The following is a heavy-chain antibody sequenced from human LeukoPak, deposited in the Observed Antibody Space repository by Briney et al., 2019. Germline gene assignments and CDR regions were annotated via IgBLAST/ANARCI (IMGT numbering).Heavy chain of an antibody. CDR1: GGSISSYY. Sequence: SETLSLTCTVSGGSISSYYWSWIRQPPGKGLEWIGEINHSGSTNYNPSLKSRVTISVDTSKNQSSLKLSSVTAADTAVYYCARNTAMVSYAFDIWGQGTMVTVSS. CDR2: INHSGST. CDR3: ARNTAMVSYAFDI. V-gene: IGHV4-34*01. D-gene: IGHD5-18*01. J-gene: IGHJ3*02.